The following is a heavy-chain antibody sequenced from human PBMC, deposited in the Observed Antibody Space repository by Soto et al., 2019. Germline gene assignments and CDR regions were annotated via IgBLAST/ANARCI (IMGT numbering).Heavy chain of an antibody. D-gene: IGHD3-10*01. V-gene: IGHV4-30-4*01. Sequence: QVQLQESGPGLVKPSQTLSLTCTVSGGSISSGDYYWSWIRQPPGKGLEWIGYIYYSGSTYYNPSLESRVTISVDTSKNQFSLKLSSVTAADTAVYYCASSYYYGSGSYYGLDYWGQGTLVTVSS. J-gene: IGHJ4*02. CDR3: ASSYYYGSGSYYGLDY. CDR2: IYYSGST. CDR1: GGSISSGDYY.